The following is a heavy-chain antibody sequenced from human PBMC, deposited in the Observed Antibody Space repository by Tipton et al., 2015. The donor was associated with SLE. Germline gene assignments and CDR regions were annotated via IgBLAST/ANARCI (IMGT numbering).Heavy chain of an antibody. J-gene: IGHJ4*02. CDR2: IHHSGST. D-gene: IGHD4-23*01. CDR3: AREGAGGGYFEH. V-gene: IGHV4-59*12. Sequence: GLVKPSETLSLTCSIFDGSIDIYYWHWIRQAPGKGLEWIGFIHHSGSTNYSPSLKSRVTISVDTSKNQFSLNLTSVTAADTAVYYCAREGAGGGYFEHWGQGILVTVSS. CDR1: DGSIDIYY.